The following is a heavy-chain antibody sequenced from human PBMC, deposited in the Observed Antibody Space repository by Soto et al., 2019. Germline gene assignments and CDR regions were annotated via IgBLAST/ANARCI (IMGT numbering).Heavy chain of an antibody. J-gene: IGHJ6*02. CDR3: ARRGYCTNGVCYYGMDV. V-gene: IGHV4-59*12. CDR1: GGSLSSAY. Sequence: PSQTLSLTCTVSGGSLSSAYWSWIRQPPGEGLEWIGYVYYSGSTNYNPSLKSRVTISVDKSKNQFSLKLSSVTAADTAVYYCARRGYCTNGVCYYGMDVWGQGTTVTVSS. D-gene: IGHD2-8*01. CDR2: VYYSGST.